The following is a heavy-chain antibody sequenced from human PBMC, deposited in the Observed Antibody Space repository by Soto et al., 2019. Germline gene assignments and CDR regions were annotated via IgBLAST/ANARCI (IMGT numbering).Heavy chain of an antibody. D-gene: IGHD4-17*01. V-gene: IGHV3-21*01. CDR2: ISSSSSYI. Sequence: DVQLVESGGGLVKPGGSLRLSCAASGFTLGAYTMNWVRQAPGKGLESVSSISSSSSYIHYADSVKGRFTISRDNAKNSLHLQMNSLRAEDTAVYYCARETPLHPDYGACPYSDYWGQGTLVSVSS. J-gene: IGHJ4*02. CDR3: ARETPLHPDYGACPYSDY. CDR1: GFTLGAYT.